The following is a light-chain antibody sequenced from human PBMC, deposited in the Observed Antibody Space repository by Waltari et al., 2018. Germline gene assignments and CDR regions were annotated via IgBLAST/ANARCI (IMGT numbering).Light chain of an antibody. CDR1: PSISNW. Sequence: DIQMTQSPSSVSAFVGDRVTITCRASPSISNWLAWYQQKPGKAPKLLIYGESDLHSGVPSRFSGSGAGTDFTLTISSLQAEDFATYYCQQVNSFPATFGGGTTVEIK. J-gene: IGKJ4*01. CDR3: QQVNSFPAT. CDR2: GES. V-gene: IGKV1-12*01.